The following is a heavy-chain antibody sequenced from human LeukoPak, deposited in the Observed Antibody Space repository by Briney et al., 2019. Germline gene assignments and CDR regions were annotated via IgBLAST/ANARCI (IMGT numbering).Heavy chain of an antibody. Sequence: SETLSLTCTVSGGSISSGDYSWSWIRQPPGKGLEWIGEIYHSGSTNYNPSLKSRVTISVDKSKNQFSLKLSSVTAADTAVYYCARDGYYGSSGYPFWGQGTLVTVSS. V-gene: IGHV4-39*07. CDR1: GGSISSGDYS. CDR2: IYHSGST. CDR3: ARDGYYGSSGYPF. D-gene: IGHD3-22*01. J-gene: IGHJ4*02.